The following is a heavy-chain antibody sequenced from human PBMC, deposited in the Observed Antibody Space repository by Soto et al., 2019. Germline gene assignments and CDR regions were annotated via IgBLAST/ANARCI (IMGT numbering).Heavy chain of an antibody. CDR3: ARGPEYSGYDYSPWFDP. Sequence: GGSLRLSCAASGFTFSSYSMNWVRQAPGKGLEWVSSISSSSSYIYYADSVKGRFTISRDNAKNSLYLQMNSLRAEDTAVYYCARGPEYSGYDYSPWFDPWGQGTLVTVSS. D-gene: IGHD5-12*01. CDR2: ISSSSSYI. J-gene: IGHJ5*02. V-gene: IGHV3-21*01. CDR1: GFTFSSYS.